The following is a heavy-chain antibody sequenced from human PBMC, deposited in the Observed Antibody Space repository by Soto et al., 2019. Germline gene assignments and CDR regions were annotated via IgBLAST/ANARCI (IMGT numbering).Heavy chain of an antibody. CDR2: IIPVIAII. V-gene: IGHV1-69*02. D-gene: IGHD6-19*01. CDR1: GAIFSSHT. Sequence: QVQLVQSGAEVKKPGSSVKVSCKASGAIFSSHTLSWVRQAPGQGLEWMGRIIPVIAIINYAQKFQDRATITADKSTNTAYMVLSNLRREDTAVYFCASLMGNSTGWVDYWGQGTLVTVSS. J-gene: IGHJ4*02. CDR3: ASLMGNSTGWVDY.